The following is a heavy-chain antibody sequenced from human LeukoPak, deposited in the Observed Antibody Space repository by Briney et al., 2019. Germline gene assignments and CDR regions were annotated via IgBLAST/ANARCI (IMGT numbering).Heavy chain of an antibody. Sequence: SETLSLTCTLSGGSISSYYWSWIRQPPGKGLEWIGYIYYSGSTNYNPSLKSRVTISVDTSKNQFSLKLSSVTAADTAVYYCARAGEGRVPFDYWGQGTLVTVSS. J-gene: IGHJ4*02. CDR1: GGSISSYY. CDR3: ARAGEGRVPFDY. V-gene: IGHV4-59*01. D-gene: IGHD7-27*01. CDR2: IYYSGST.